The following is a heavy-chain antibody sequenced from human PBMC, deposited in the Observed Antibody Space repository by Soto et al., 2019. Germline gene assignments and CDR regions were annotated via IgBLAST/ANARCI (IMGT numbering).Heavy chain of an antibody. Sequence: QVQLVESGGGVVQPGRSLRLSCAASGFTFSTYGMHWVRQAPGKGLEWVAVISYDGNTEYYADSVKGRLTISRDNSKNTLYLQMSSLRAEDTAVYYCAKNKGANYDFWSGPEYWGQGTLVTVSS. J-gene: IGHJ4*02. CDR1: GFTFSTYG. D-gene: IGHD3-3*01. CDR2: ISYDGNTE. V-gene: IGHV3-30*18. CDR3: AKNKGANYDFWSGPEY.